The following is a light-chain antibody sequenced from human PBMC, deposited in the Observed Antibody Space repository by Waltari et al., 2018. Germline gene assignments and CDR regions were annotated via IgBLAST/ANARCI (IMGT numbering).Light chain of an antibody. CDR3: QQYDNLRT. CDR2: RVS. CDR1: QNVNSW. Sequence: DIQMTQSPSTLSASVGDRVSITCRASQNVNSWLAWYHQRPGEAPKLLIYRVSSLASGVPSRFSGSGSVTEFSLTITSLQPDDLGTYYCQQYDNLRTFGQGTKLEI. V-gene: IGKV1-5*03. J-gene: IGKJ2*01.